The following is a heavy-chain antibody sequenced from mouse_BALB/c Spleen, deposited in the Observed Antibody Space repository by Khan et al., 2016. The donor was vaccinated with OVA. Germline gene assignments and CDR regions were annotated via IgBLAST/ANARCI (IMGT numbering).Heavy chain of an antibody. CDR2: IWSGGST. J-gene: IGHJ1*01. Sequence: QVQLKESGIGLVAPSQSLSITCTVTGFSLSRYSVHWVRQPPGKGLEWLGMIWSGGSTDYNSALKSRLIISKANSKSQVFLKMNSLQTDDTAMYYGDRNRGGGSYWYFDVWGAGTTVTVSA. CDR1: GFSLSRYS. CDR3: DRNRGGGSYWYFDV. D-gene: IGHD3-3*01. V-gene: IGHV2-6-4*01.